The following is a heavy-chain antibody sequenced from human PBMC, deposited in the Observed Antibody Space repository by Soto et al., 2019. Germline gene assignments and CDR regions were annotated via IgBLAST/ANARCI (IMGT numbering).Heavy chain of an antibody. Sequence: QVQLVQSGAEVKKPGASVKVSCKASGYTFTSYGISWVRQAPGQGLEWMGWISAYNGNTNYAQKLQGRVTMTTDTSASKAYMELRSLRSDDTAVYYCARDRAWGPPITSFLDGMDVWGQGTTVTVSS. CDR1: GYTFTSYG. J-gene: IGHJ6*02. CDR3: ARDRAWGPPITSFLDGMDV. D-gene: IGHD3-3*01. CDR2: ISAYNGNT. V-gene: IGHV1-18*01.